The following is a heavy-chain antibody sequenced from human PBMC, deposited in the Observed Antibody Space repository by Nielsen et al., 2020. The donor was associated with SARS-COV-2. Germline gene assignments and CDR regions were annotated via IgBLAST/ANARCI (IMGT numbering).Heavy chain of an antibody. J-gene: IGHJ4*02. D-gene: IGHD2-15*01. CDR3: ARGGGGQDFDF. CDR2: ISYDGSNK. CDR1: GFTFSSYG. Sequence: GESLKISCATSGFTFSSYGMHWVRQAPGKGLEWVAAISYDGSNKYYTDSVRGRFTISRDNAKKSLDLQVNSLRADDTAFYYCARGGGGQDFDFWGQGTLVTVSS. V-gene: IGHV3-30*03.